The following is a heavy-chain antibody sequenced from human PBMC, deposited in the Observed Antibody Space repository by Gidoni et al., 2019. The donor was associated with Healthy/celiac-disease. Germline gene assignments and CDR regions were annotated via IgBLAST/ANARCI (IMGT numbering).Heavy chain of an antibody. CDR2: ISAYNGNT. CDR1: GYTFTSYG. Sequence: QVQLVQSGAEVKKPGASVKVSCKASGYTFTSYGISWVRQAPGQGLEWMGWISAYNGNTNYAQKLQGRVTMTTDTSTSTAYMELRSLRSDDTAVYYCERDSTFLWFGDQPHTDAFDIWGQGTMVTVSS. CDR3: ERDSTFLWFGDQPHTDAFDI. D-gene: IGHD3-10*01. J-gene: IGHJ3*02. V-gene: IGHV1-18*04.